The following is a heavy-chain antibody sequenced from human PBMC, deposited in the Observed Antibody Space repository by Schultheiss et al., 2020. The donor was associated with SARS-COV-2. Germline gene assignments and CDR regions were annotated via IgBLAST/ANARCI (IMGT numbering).Heavy chain of an antibody. V-gene: IGHV3-15*01. CDR1: GFTFSDYY. CDR3: TTVGSSSWYDFDY. J-gene: IGHJ4*02. D-gene: IGHD6-13*01. Sequence: GGSLRLSCAASGFTFSDYYMSWIRQAPGKGLEWVGRIKSKTDGGTTDYAAPVKGRFTISRDDSKNTLYLQMNSMKTEDTAVYYCTTVGSSSWYDFDYWGQGTLVTVSS. CDR2: IKSKTDGGTT.